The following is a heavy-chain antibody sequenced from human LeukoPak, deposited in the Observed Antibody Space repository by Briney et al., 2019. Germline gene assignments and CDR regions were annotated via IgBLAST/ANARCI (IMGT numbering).Heavy chain of an antibody. CDR3: AKLGGQEVHNYYVAV. V-gene: IGHV3-23*01. Sequence: GGSLRLSCAASGFTFCSYAMSWGRQAPGEGLEWVSGIIDNGYITYYANSVRCRFTISRDNSKNTLFLQMNSLRAEDTAVYYCAKLGGQEVHNYYVAVWGKGTTVAVSS. CDR1: GFTFCSYA. CDR2: IIDNGYIT. D-gene: IGHD3-16*01. J-gene: IGHJ6*03.